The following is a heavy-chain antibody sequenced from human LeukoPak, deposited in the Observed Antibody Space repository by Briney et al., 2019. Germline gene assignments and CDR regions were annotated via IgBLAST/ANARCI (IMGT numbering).Heavy chain of an antibody. CDR1: GYTFTSYY. D-gene: IGHD3-3*01. J-gene: IGHJ5*02. CDR2: INPSGDNT. Sequence: ASVKVSCKASGYTFTSYYMYWVRQAPGQGIEWMGIINPSGDNTNYAQKFQGRVTMTRDMSTTTVYMELSSLRSEDTAVYYCARGPHRRTYDRDNWFDPWGQGTLVTVSS. V-gene: IGHV1-46*01. CDR3: ARGPHRRTYDRDNWFDP.